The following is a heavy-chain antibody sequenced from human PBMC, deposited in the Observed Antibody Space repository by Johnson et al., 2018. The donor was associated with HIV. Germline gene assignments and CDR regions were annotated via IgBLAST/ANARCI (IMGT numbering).Heavy chain of an antibody. D-gene: IGHD5-18*01. CDR2: IYSGGST. CDR3: ARDGGYSYGDGAFDI. Sequence: VQLVESGGGLVQPGGSLRLSCAASGFTVSSNYMSWVRQAPGKGLEWVSVIYSGGSTYYADSVKGRFTISRDNSNNTLYLQMNSLRAEDTAVYYCARDGGYSYGDGAFDIWGQGTMVTVSS. J-gene: IGHJ3*02. V-gene: IGHV3-66*02. CDR1: GFTVSSNY.